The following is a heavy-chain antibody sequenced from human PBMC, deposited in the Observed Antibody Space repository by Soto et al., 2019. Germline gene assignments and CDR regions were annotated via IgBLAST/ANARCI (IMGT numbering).Heavy chain of an antibody. CDR3: AREVLVVTVGNTVYFDY. CDR1: GGSISSGGYY. CDR2: IYYSGST. J-gene: IGHJ4*02. Sequence: SETLSLTCTVSGGSISSGGYYWSWIRQQPGKGLEWIGYIYYSGSTHYNQSLKSRVTISVVTSKNQFSLKLSSVTAADTAVYYCAREVLVVTVGNTVYFDYWGQGTLVTVSS. D-gene: IGHD2-21*02. V-gene: IGHV4-31*03.